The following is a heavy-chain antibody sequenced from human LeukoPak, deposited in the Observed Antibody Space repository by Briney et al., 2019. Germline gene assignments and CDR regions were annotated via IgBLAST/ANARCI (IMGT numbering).Heavy chain of an antibody. J-gene: IGHJ4*02. D-gene: IGHD3-10*01. CDR3: TKDRLGSYYYFDY. CDR2: ISGSGGST. CDR1: GFTFSSYA. Sequence: GGSLRLSCAASGFTFSSYAMSWVRQAPGKGLEWVSGISGSGGSTYYADSVQGRFTISRDNSENTLYLQMNSLRAEGTALYYCTKDRLGSYYYFDYWGQGTLVTVSS. V-gene: IGHV3-23*01.